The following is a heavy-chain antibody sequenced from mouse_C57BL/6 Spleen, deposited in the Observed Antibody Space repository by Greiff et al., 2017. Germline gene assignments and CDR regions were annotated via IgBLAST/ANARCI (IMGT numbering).Heavy chain of an antibody. CDR1: GYTFTSYW. CDR3: AIPTQALSYAMDY. D-gene: IGHD3-2*02. J-gene: IGHJ4*01. Sequence: QVQLQQPGAELVKPGASVKVSCKASGYTFTSYWMHWVKRRPGQGLEWIGRIHPSDSETNYNQKFKGKATLTVDKSSSTAYMQLSSLTSEDPAVYYCAIPTQALSYAMDYWGQGTSVTVSS. V-gene: IGHV1-74*01. CDR2: IHPSDSET.